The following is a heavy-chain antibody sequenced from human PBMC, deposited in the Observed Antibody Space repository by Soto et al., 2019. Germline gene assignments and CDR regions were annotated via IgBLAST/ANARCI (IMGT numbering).Heavy chain of an antibody. CDR3: ASSPYSGYDLDY. D-gene: IGHD5-12*01. CDR1: GGSISSGGYY. V-gene: IGHV4-31*03. J-gene: IGHJ4*02. Sequence: SATLSLTCTVSGGSISSGGYYWSWIRQHPGKGLEWIGYIYYSGSTYYNPSLKSRVTISVDTSKNQFSLRLSSVTAADTAVYYCASSPYSGYDLDYWGQGTLVTVSS. CDR2: IYYSGST.